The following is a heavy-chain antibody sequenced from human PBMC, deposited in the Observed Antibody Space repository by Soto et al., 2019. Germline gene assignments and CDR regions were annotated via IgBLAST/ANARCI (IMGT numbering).Heavy chain of an antibody. CDR2: ISYSGTT. CDR1: GDSISNYH. D-gene: IGHD6-6*01. V-gene: IGHV4-59*01. CDR3: AREGGNAARFYYYFGMDV. Sequence: QVQLQESGPGLVKPSETLSLTCTVSGDSISNYHWSWIRQPPGKGLEWIGYISYSGTTNYNPSLKSRVTISVDTFNNQFSRELSSVTAADTAVYYCAREGGNAARFYYYFGMDVWGQGSTVTVSS. J-gene: IGHJ6*02.